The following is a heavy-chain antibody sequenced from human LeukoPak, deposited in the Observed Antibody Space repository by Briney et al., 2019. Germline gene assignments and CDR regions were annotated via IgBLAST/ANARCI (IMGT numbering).Heavy chain of an antibody. J-gene: IGHJ4*02. CDR2: IKEDGSEK. Sequence: PGGSLRLSCAASGFTFSSYSMNWVRQAPGKGLEWVANIKEDGSEKYYVESVTGRFTISRDNAKNSLSLQVNSLRAEDTAVYFCARSRSGYYEDYWGQGTLVTVSS. V-gene: IGHV3-7*01. CDR1: GFTFSSYS. CDR3: ARSRSGYYEDY. D-gene: IGHD3-22*01.